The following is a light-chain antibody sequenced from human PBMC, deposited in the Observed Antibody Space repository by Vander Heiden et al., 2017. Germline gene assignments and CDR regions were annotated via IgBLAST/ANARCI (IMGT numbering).Light chain of an antibody. J-gene: IGKJ2*01. CDR3: QQSYSTPYT. Sequence: DIQITQSPSSLSASVGDRVTITCRASQSISSYLNWYQQKPGKAPKLLIYAASSLQSGVPSRFSGSGSGTDFTLTISSLQLEHFATYYCQQSYSTPYTFGQGTKLEIK. CDR1: QSISSY. CDR2: AAS. V-gene: IGKV1-39*01.